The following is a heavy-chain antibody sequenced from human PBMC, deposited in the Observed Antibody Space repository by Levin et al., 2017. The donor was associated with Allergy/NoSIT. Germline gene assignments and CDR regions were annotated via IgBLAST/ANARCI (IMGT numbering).Heavy chain of an antibody. Sequence: GGSLRLSCAASGFTFSSYWMHWVRQPPGKGLEWVSRISSDGSSTNYADSVKGRFTISRDNAKNTLYLQMNSLRPEDTAVYYCARSLIVGASSGGDYWGQGTLVTVSS. J-gene: IGHJ4*02. CDR3: ARSLIVGASSGGDY. CDR2: ISSDGSST. D-gene: IGHD1-26*01. V-gene: IGHV3-74*01. CDR1: GFTFSSYW.